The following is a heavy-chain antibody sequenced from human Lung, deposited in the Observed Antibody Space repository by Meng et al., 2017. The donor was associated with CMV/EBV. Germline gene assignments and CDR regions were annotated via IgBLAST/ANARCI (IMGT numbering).Heavy chain of an antibody. CDR1: GYIFTSYS. D-gene: IGHD1-26*01. CDR2: INPSGGST. J-gene: IGHJ4*02. V-gene: IGHV1-46*01. Sequence: ASVKVSCKASGYIFTSYSMHWVRQAPGQGLEWMGIINPSGGSTSYAQRFQGRVTMTRDTSTSTVYMELSSLRSEDRAVYYCARDSGSRNFDYWGQGKLVTVDS. CDR3: ARDSGSRNFDY.